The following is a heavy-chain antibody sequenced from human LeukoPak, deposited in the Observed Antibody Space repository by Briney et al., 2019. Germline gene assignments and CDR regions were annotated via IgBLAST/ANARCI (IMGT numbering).Heavy chain of an antibody. CDR2: IYYSGST. CDR3: ARGSGWGYCSSTSCPTHAFDI. V-gene: IGHV4-59*12. CDR1: GGSISSYY. J-gene: IGHJ3*02. Sequence: SETLSLTCTVSGGSISSYYWSWIRQPPGKGLEWIGYIYYSGSTNYNPSLKSRVTISVDTSKNQFSLKLSSVTAADTAVYYCARGSGWGYCSSTSCPTHAFDIWGQGTMVTVSS. D-gene: IGHD2-2*01.